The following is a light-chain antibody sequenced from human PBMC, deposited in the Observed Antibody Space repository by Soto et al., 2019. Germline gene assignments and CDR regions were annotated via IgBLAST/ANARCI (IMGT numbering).Light chain of an antibody. Sequence: QSVLTQPRSVSGSPGQSVTISCTGTSSDVGGYNYVSWYQQHPGKAPKLMIFDVSKRPSGVPDRFSGSKSGNTASLTISGLEDEDEADYYCCSYAGSYNVVFGGGTKLTVL. V-gene: IGLV2-11*01. CDR1: SSDVGGYNY. CDR3: CSYAGSYNVV. J-gene: IGLJ2*01. CDR2: DVS.